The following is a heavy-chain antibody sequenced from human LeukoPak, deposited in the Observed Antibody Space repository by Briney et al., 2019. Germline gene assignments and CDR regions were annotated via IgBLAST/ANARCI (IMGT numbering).Heavy chain of an antibody. D-gene: IGHD3-9*01. CDR2: ISGSGGST. CDR1: GFTFSSYA. Sequence: PGGSLRLSCAASGFTFSSYAMSWVRQAPGKGLEWVSAISGSGGSTYYADSVKGRFTISRDNSKNTLYLQMNSLRAEDTAVYYCANDDDILTGYFPAFDYWGQGTLVTVSS. CDR3: ANDDDILTGYFPAFDY. J-gene: IGHJ4*02. V-gene: IGHV3-23*01.